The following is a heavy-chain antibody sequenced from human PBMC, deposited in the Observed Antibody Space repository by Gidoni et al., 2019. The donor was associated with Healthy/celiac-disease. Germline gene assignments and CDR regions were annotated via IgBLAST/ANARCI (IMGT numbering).Heavy chain of an antibody. D-gene: IGHD3-3*01. J-gene: IGHJ4*02. CDR3: ASEPLVRSGYYFDY. V-gene: IGHV4-39*01. CDR2: IYYSGST. Sequence: QLQLQESGPGMVKPSETLSLTCTVSGGSISSSSYYWGWIRQPPGKGLEWIGSIYYSGSTYYNPSLKSRVTISVDTPKNQFSLKLSSVTAADTAVYYCASEPLVRSGYYFDYWGQGTLVTVSS. CDR1: GGSISSSSYY.